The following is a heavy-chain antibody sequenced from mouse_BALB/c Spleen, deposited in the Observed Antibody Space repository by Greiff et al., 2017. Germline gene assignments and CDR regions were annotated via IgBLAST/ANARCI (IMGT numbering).Heavy chain of an antibody. CDR2: INPSSGYT. J-gene: IGHJ3*01. V-gene: IGHV1-4*02. CDR1: GYTFTSYT. CDR3: ARNGYYD. D-gene: IGHD2-3*01. Sequence: VKLMESAAELARPGASVKMSCKASGYTFTSYTMHWVKQRPGQGLEWIGYINPSSGYTEYNQKFKDKTTLTADKSSSTAYMQLSSLTSEDSAVYYCARNGYYDWGQGTLVTVSA.